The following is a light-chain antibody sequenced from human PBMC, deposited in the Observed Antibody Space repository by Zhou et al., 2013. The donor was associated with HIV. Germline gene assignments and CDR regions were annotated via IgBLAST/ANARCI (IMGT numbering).Light chain of an antibody. CDR1: QTISTSH. V-gene: IGKV3-20*01. CDR2: GTS. CDR3: QQYGDSQFT. Sequence: EIVLTQSPGTLSLSPGERATLSCRVSQTISTSHLAWYQQKPGQAPRLLIYGTSSRAAGIPDRFGGWGTGTDFTLTISRLEPEDSAVYYCQQYGDSQFTFGPGTKVHIK. J-gene: IGKJ3*01.